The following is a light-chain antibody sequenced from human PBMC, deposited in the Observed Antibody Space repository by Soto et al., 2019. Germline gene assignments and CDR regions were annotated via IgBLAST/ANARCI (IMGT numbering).Light chain of an antibody. CDR2: GAS. J-gene: IGKJ1*01. Sequence: EIVLTQSPGTLSLPPGERATLSCRASQSVTSNYLAWYQQKPGQAPRLLLFGASIRDTGIPDRLSGSGSGTDFTLTIRRLESEDFAVYYCQQYGSSPGTFGQGTKVDIK. V-gene: IGKV3-20*01. CDR3: QQYGSSPGT. CDR1: QSVTSNY.